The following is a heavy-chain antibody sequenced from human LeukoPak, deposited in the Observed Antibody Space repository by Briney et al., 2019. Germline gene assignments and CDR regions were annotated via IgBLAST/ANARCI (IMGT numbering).Heavy chain of an antibody. CDR2: TYYRSKWSN. CDR1: GDSVSSNSAA. Sequence: SQTLSLTCAISGDSVSSNSAAWHWIRQSPSRGLEWLGRTYYRSKWSNDYALSVKSRITINPDTSKNQFSLQLNSVTPEDTAVYYCAREIAAAGQFDYWGQGTLVTVSS. D-gene: IGHD6-13*01. V-gene: IGHV6-1*01. J-gene: IGHJ4*02. CDR3: AREIAAAGQFDY.